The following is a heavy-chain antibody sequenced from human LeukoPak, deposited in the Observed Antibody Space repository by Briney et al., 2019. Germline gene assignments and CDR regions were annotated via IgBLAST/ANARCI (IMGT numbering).Heavy chain of an antibody. CDR2: ISGSGGST. Sequence: GGSLRLSCAASGFTFSSYAMRWVRQAPGKGLEWVSAISGSGGSTYYADSVKGRFTISRDNSKNTLYLQMNSLRAEDTAVYYCAKSVVPAAIYYYYGMDVWGQGTTVTVSS. D-gene: IGHD2-2*01. J-gene: IGHJ6*02. V-gene: IGHV3-23*01. CDR1: GFTFSSYA. CDR3: AKSVVPAAIYYYYGMDV.